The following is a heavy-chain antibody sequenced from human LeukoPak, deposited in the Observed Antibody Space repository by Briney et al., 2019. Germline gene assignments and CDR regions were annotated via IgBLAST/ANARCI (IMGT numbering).Heavy chain of an antibody. J-gene: IGHJ4*02. V-gene: IGHV1-69*01. D-gene: IGHD2-2*01. CDR2: IIPIFGTA. CDR3: ARKGSMLITKAALDY. Sequence: SVKVSCKASGGSFSSYAISWVRQAPGQGLEWMGGIIPIFGTANYAQKFQGRVTITADESTSTAYMELSSLRSEDTAVYYCARKGSMLITKAALDYWGQGTLVTVSS. CDR1: GGSFSSYA.